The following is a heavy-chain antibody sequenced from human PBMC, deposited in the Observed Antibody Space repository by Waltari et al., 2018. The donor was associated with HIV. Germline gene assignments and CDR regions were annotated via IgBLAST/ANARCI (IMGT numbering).Heavy chain of an antibody. V-gene: IGHV1-2*04. CDR2: SNPNSGGT. D-gene: IGHD6-19*01. CDR1: GYTFTGYY. Sequence: QVQLVQSGAEVKKPGASVKVSCKASGYTFTGYYMHWVRQAPGQGLEWMGWSNPNSGGTNYAQKFQGWVTMTRDTSISTAYMELSRLRSDDTAVYYCARGRYSSGWATAGDAFDIWGQGTMVTVSS. J-gene: IGHJ3*02. CDR3: ARGRYSSGWATAGDAFDI.